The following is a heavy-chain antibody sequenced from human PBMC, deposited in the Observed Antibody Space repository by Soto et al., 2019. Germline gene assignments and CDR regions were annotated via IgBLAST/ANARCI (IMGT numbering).Heavy chain of an antibody. J-gene: IGHJ5*02. CDR2: MYYGGRT. CDR3: ARGPRYCSITTCFSGVTWFDP. V-gene: IGHV4-59*08. D-gene: IGHD2-2*01. Sequence: SETLSLTCTVSGGSISSYYWSWIRQPPGKGLEWIGYMYYGGRTNYNPSLKSRVTISVDTSKMQVSLKLSSVTAADTAVYYCARGPRYCSITTCFSGVTWFDPWGQGTLVTVSS. CDR1: GGSISSYY.